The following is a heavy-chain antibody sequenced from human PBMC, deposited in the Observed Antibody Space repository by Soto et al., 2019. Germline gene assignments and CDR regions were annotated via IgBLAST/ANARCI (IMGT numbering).Heavy chain of an antibody. D-gene: IGHD2-15*01. CDR2: VNPSGGST. J-gene: IGHJ1*01. CDR3: AREENCSGGTCYSQYFHR. Sequence: GASVKVSCKASGYLFTAYSMHWVRLAPGQGLEWMGVVNPSGGSTKYAQNFQGRVTMTRDTSTTTIYMELSSLRSDDTAIYYCAREENCSGGTCYSQYFHRWGQCTLVTVAS. CDR1: GYLFTAYS. V-gene: IGHV1-46*01.